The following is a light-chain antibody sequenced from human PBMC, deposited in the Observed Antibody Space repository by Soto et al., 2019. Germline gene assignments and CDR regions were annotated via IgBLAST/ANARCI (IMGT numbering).Light chain of an antibody. CDR1: QSLLHSNGYNY. CDR3: MHDLPAPRT. Sequence: DIVMTQSPLSLPVTPGEPASISCSPSQSLLHSNGYNYLAWYLQKPRQSPQLLIYLGSNRASGVPDRFTGSGSGTDFTLNISRLESEDVGVYYCMHDLPAPRTFGQGTRLEIK. CDR2: LGS. J-gene: IGKJ5*01. V-gene: IGKV2-28*01.